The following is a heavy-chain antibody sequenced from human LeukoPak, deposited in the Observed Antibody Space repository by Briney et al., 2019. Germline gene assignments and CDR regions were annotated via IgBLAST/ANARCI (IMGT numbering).Heavy chain of an antibody. Sequence: SVKVSCKASVSTFSSYAISCVRQAPGQGVEWMGSIIPIFGTANYAQKFQGRVTITADKSTSTAYMELSSLRSEDTAVYYCARVPNHCTNAVCYTNWFDHWGQGTLVTVSS. J-gene: IGHJ5*02. D-gene: IGHD2-8*01. CDR3: ARVPNHCTNAVCYTNWFDH. CDR2: IIPIFGTA. CDR1: VSTFSSYA. V-gene: IGHV1-69*06.